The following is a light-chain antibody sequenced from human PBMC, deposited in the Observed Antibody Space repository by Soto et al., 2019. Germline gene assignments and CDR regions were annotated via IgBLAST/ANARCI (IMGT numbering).Light chain of an antibody. V-gene: IGKV3-20*01. J-gene: IGKJ2*01. CDR1: QSVSSNY. CDR2: SAS. Sequence: EIVLTQSPGTLSLSPGERAALSCRASQSVSSNYLAWYQQRPGQAPRHLISSASSRLTGIPDRFSGSGSGTDFTLTISRLEPEDFAVYYCQHYGTSPFTFGQGTKLEI. CDR3: QHYGTSPFT.